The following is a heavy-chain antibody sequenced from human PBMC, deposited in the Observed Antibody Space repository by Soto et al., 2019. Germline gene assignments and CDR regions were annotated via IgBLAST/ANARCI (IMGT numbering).Heavy chain of an antibody. CDR3: ARALNWNYEYFDY. CDR2: INAGNGNT. J-gene: IGHJ4*02. CDR1: GYTFTSYA. D-gene: IGHD1-7*01. Sequence: ASVKVSCKASGYTFTSYAMHWVRQAPGQRLEWMGWINAGNGNTKYSQKFQGRVTITRDTSASTAYMELSSLRSEDTAVYYCARALNWNYEYFDYWGQGTLVTVSS. V-gene: IGHV1-3*01.